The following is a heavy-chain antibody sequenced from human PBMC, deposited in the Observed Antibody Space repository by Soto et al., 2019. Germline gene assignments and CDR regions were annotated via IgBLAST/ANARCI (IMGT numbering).Heavy chain of an antibody. CDR3: ASSSGDLDVYGMDI. D-gene: IGHD3-10*01. CDR1: GFTFSRYA. Sequence: LRLSCAASGFTFSRYAMSWVRQAPGKGLEWVSTVTGGGHTTYNADSVNGRFTISRDNSKNTLYLQMNNLRAEDTAIYYCASSSGDLDVYGMDIWGPGTKVTVYS. J-gene: IGHJ6*02. V-gene: IGHV3-23*01. CDR2: VTGGGHTT.